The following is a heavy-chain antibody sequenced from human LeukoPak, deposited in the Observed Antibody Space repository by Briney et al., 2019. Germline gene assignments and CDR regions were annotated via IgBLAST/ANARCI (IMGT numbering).Heavy chain of an antibody. CDR3: ATAPEYNWFDP. CDR2: IYYSGST. Sequence: SETLSLTCTISGGSISTYYWSWIRQPPGKGLEWIGYIYYSGSTKYTPSLQSRVTISIDTSKNQFSLKMRSVTAADTAVYYCATAPEYNWFDPWGQGTLVTVSS. D-gene: IGHD1-14*01. CDR1: GGSISTYY. J-gene: IGHJ5*02. V-gene: IGHV4-59*01.